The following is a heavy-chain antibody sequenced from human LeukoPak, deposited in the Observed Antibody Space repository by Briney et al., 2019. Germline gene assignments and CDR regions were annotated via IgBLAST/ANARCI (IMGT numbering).Heavy chain of an antibody. CDR2: IYPSGSDI. J-gene: IGHJ4*02. CDR3: ARRAVVIGVGYFDY. V-gene: IGHV5-51*01. Sequence: GESLKISCKGSGYSFTTYWIGWVRQMPGKGLEWMGIIYPSGSDIRISPSFQGQVTISVDKSINTAYLQWSSLKASDTAIYYRARRAVVIGVGYFDYWGQGTLVTVSS. D-gene: IGHD4-23*01. CDR1: GYSFTTYW.